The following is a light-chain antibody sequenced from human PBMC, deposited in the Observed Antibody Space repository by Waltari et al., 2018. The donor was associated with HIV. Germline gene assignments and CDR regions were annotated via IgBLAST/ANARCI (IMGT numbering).Light chain of an antibody. J-gene: IGLJ6*01. CDR1: SSDVGGYAS. V-gene: IGLV2-8*01. CDR3: ASYGDTNRVL. Sequence: QSALTQPPSASGSLGQSVTISCTGTSSDVGGYASVSWYQQHPNKAPKLIIYEVNKRPSGVPDRFSGSKSDNTASLTVAGLQDDDEAHYYCASYGDTNRVLFGGGTRVTVL. CDR2: EVN.